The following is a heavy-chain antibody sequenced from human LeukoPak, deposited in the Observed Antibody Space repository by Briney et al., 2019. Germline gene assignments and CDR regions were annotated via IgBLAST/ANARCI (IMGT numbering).Heavy chain of an antibody. CDR2: ISSSSSTI. V-gene: IGHV3-48*01. D-gene: IGHD1-26*01. CDR3: AKDRAYLGSY. Sequence: PGGSLRLSCAASGFTFSSYSMNWVRQAPGKGLEWVSYISSSSSTIYYADSVKGRFTISRDNAKNSLSLQMNSLRAEDTAVYYCAKDRAYLGSYWGQGTLVTVSS. J-gene: IGHJ4*02. CDR1: GFTFSSYS.